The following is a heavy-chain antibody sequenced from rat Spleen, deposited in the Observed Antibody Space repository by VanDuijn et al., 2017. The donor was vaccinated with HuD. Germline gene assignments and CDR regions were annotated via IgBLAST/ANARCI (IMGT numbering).Heavy chain of an antibody. Sequence: EVQLVESGGGLVQPGRSLKLSCAASGFTFSDYDMAWVRQAPKKGLEWVATITNTGGNTYYPDSVRGRFTISSDDAKTTLYLQMNSLRSEDTATYYCTTQWELYHWGQGVMVTVSS. CDR1: GFTFSDYD. CDR3: TTQWELYH. CDR2: ITNTGGNT. J-gene: IGHJ2*01. V-gene: IGHV5-7*01. D-gene: IGHD5-1*01.